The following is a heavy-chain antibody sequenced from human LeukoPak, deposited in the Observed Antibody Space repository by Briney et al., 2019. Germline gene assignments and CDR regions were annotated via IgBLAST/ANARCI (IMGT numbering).Heavy chain of an antibody. CDR3: ARDGCTTTTCYDY. CDR1: GFTFSSYG. V-gene: IGHV3-33*01. Sequence: GGSLRLSCAASGFTFSSYGVSWVRQAPGKGLEWVAFIWYDGSNQDYADSVKGRFTISRDGPKNTLYLQMNSLRAEDTAVYYCARDGCTTTTCYDYWGQGTLVTVSS. CDR2: IWYDGSNQ. D-gene: IGHD2-2*01. J-gene: IGHJ4*02.